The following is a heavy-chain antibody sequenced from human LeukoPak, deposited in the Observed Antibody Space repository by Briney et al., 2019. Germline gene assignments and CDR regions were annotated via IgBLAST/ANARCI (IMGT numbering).Heavy chain of an antibody. V-gene: IGHV5-51*01. Sequence: ESLKISCNVSGYSLPTYWIAWVRQMPGKGLEWMGVIYLDDSDTKYGPSFQGLVTISVDKSISTAYLQWSSLKASDTAMYYCARRGPYYYDSSGYHAVDYWGQGTLVTVSS. CDR1: GYSLPTYW. CDR2: IYLDDSDT. CDR3: ARRGPYYYDSSGYHAVDY. J-gene: IGHJ4*02. D-gene: IGHD3-22*01.